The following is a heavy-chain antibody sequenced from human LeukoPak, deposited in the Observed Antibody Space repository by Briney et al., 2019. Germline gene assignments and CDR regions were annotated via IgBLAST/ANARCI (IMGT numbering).Heavy chain of an antibody. CDR2: IQYSGST. J-gene: IGHJ4*02. V-gene: IGHV4-59*01. CDR3: ARSIYTTSSHPYFFDY. D-gene: IGHD6-6*01. CDR1: DGSLSSYS. Sequence: SETLSLTCTVSDGSLSSYSWSWIRQPPGKGLEWIGYIQYSGSTNYNPSLKSRVTISVDTSKNQFSLKLTSVTAADTAVYYCARSIYTTSSHPYFFDYWGQGTLVTVSS.